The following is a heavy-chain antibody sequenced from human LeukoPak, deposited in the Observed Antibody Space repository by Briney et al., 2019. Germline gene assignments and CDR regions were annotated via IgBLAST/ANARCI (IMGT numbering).Heavy chain of an antibody. Sequence: PSETLSLTCTVSGGSISGYYWSWIRQPPGKGLEWIAYIYYSGSTNYNPSLKSRATISVDTPKNQFSLKLTSVTAADTAVYYCARGNGDLLDWGQGTLVTVSS. CDR1: GGSISGYY. V-gene: IGHV4-59*01. J-gene: IGHJ4*02. CDR2: IYYSGST. D-gene: IGHD1-26*01. CDR3: ARGNGDLLD.